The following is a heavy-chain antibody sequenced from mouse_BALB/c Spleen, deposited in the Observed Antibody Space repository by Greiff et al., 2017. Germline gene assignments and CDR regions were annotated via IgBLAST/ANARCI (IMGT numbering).Heavy chain of an antibody. D-gene: IGHD2-4*01. V-gene: IGHV2-4-1*01. CDR2: IWSGGSK. J-gene: IGHJ3*01. CDR3: GRNDYVKGFAY. CDR1: GFSLPRYG. Sequence: QVQLQQSGPGLVQPSPSLSITCTVSGFSLPRYGVHWVRQSPGKGLEWLGVIWSGGSKDYNAAFISRLSISKDNTKSQVFFIMNSLQADDTAIYYCGRNDYVKGFAYWGQGTLVTVSA.